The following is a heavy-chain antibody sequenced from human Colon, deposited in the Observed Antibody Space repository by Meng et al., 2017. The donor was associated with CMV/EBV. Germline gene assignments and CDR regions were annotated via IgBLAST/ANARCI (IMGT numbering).Heavy chain of an antibody. Sequence: GESLKISCEASGFHFDDYVMHWVRQVPGKGLEWVSLVSGDGFSAYYVDSVRGRFTISRDNSRNVLYLQMNSLRVEDTAVYYCAKSGGETDDLWSGYYNFIDYWGQGTPVTVSS. CDR1: GFHFDDYV. J-gene: IGHJ4*02. D-gene: IGHD3-3*01. V-gene: IGHV3-43*02. CDR2: VSGDGFSA. CDR3: AKSGGETDDLWSGYYNFIDY.